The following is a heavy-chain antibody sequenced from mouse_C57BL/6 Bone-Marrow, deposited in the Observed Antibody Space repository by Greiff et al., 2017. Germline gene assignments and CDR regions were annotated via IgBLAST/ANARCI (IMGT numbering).Heavy chain of an antibody. D-gene: IGHD2-1*01. CDR2: IYPGGGYT. V-gene: IGHV1-63*01. CDR1: GYTFTNYW. CDR3: AREALYGNYDF. Sequence: QVQLQQSGAELVRPGTSVKLSCKASGYTFTNYWIGWAKQRPGHGLEWIGDIYPGGGYTNYNEKFKGKATLTADKSSSTAYMQFSSLTSEDSAFYYCAREALYGNYDFWGQGTTLTVSS. J-gene: IGHJ2*01.